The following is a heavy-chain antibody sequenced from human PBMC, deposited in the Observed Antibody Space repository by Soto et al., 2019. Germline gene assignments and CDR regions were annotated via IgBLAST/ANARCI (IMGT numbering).Heavy chain of an antibody. CDR3: ATSPTFGGGISFDF. CDR2: IFYSGST. V-gene: IGHV4-30-4*01. D-gene: IGHD3-16*01. J-gene: IGHJ4*02. CDR1: GGSISSGDYY. Sequence: QVQLQESGPGLVKPSQTLSLTCTVSGGSISSGDYYWSWIRQPPGKGLEWIGYIFYSGSTYYNPSLKSRVTISVDTSKTQFSLQLSSVTATDTAVYSCATSPTFGGGISFDFWGQGTLVTVSS.